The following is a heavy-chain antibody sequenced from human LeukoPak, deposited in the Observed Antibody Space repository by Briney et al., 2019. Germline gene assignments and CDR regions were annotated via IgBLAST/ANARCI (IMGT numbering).Heavy chain of an antibody. J-gene: IGHJ4*02. CDR1: GFTFSDFY. D-gene: IGHD2-15*01. Sequence: GGSLRLSCAASGFTFSDFYMSWIRQAPGKGLEWVANIKQDGSEKYYVDSVKGRFTISRDNAKNSLYLQMNSLRAEDTAVYYCARDLGIGYCSGGSCSALFDYWGQGTLVTVSS. CDR3: ARDLGIGYCSGGSCSALFDY. V-gene: IGHV3-7*01. CDR2: IKQDGSEK.